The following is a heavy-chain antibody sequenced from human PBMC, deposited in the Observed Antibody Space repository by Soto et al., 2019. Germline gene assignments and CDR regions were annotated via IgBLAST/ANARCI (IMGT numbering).Heavy chain of an antibody. V-gene: IGHV3-30-3*01. CDR2: ISYDGSNK. D-gene: IGHD2-15*01. Sequence: GGSLRLSCAASGFTFSSYAMHWVRQAPGRGLEWVAVISYDGSNKSYADSVKGRFTISRDNSKNTLYLQMNSLSAEATAVYYCARPDIVGVVAAPHLYGMDVWGQGTTVTVSS. J-gene: IGHJ6*02. CDR1: GFTFSSYA. CDR3: ARPDIVGVVAAPHLYGMDV.